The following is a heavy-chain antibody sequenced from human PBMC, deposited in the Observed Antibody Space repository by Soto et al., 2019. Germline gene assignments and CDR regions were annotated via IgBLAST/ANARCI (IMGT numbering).Heavy chain of an antibody. D-gene: IGHD3-10*01. J-gene: IGHJ4*02. CDR2: IYYSGST. Sequence: PSETLSLTCTVSGGSISSYYWSWIRQPPGKGLEWIGYIYYSGSTNYNPSPKSRVTISVDTSKNQFSLKLSSVTAADTAVYYCARAKWFGEYRYYFDYWGQGTLVTVSS. CDR1: GGSISSYY. V-gene: IGHV4-59*01. CDR3: ARAKWFGEYRYYFDY.